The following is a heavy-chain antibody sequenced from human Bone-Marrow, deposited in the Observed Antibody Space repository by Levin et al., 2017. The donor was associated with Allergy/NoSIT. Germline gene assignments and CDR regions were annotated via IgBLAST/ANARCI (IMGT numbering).Heavy chain of an antibody. CDR1: GASISSGDYY. D-gene: IGHD3-10*01. V-gene: IGHV4-30-4*01. Sequence: SETLSLTCTVSGASISSGDYYWSWIRQPPGKGLEWIGYIYNSGTPYYNPSLKSRVIMSGDTSKNQFSLKLNSVTPADTAMYFCARGSLATYGFDFWGHGNLDAVSS. CDR2: IYNSGTP. CDR3: ARGSLATYGFDF. J-gene: IGHJ4*01.